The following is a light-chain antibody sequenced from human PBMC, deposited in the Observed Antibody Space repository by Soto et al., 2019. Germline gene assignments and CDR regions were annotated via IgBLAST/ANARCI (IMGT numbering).Light chain of an antibody. J-gene: IGKJ1*01. V-gene: IGKV3-15*01. CDR2: DAS. Sequence: EIVITKSPATLSVSPGERATLSCRASQSVSSSLAWYQQKPGQAPRLLIHDASTRASGIPARFSGSGSGTEFTLTVSSLQTEDFAVYYCQQYNKWPLTFGQGTKVDIK. CDR3: QQYNKWPLT. CDR1: QSVSSS.